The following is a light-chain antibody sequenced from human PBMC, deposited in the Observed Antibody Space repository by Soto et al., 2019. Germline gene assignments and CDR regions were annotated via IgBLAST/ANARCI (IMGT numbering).Light chain of an antibody. Sequence: DIVMTQSPDSLAVSLGERATINCKSSQSVLYSSNNKNYLAWYHQKPGQPPKLLIYRASTLESGVPDRFTGSGSGTDFTLTITSLQAEDVAVYYCQQYHSTPRTFGQGTKVEIK. CDR2: RAS. CDR1: QSVLYSSNNKNY. CDR3: QQYHSTPRT. V-gene: IGKV4-1*01. J-gene: IGKJ1*01.